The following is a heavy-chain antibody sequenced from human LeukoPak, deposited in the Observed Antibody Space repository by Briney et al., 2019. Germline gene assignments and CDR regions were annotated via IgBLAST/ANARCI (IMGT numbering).Heavy chain of an antibody. V-gene: IGHV3-21*01. D-gene: IGHD3-10*01. CDR3: AKVGTGNQYGSGAFDL. J-gene: IGHJ4*02. CDR1: GYRLRRYS. CDR2: MRSRSSSI. Sequence: GGSLSLSCVASGYRLRRYSMNWVREAAGKAPEWVSAMRSRSSSIKYADSVEGRFTISRDNAKSSVYLEMNNLRVEDTAVYYCAKVGTGNQYGSGAFDLWGQGSLSPSRQ.